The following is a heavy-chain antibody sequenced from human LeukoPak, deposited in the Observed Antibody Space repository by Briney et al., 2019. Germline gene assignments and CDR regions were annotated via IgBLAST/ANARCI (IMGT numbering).Heavy chain of an antibody. V-gene: IGHV4-59*01. CDR1: GGSISSYY. D-gene: IGHD3-16*01. J-gene: IGHJ6*02. CDR3: ARFDYVWGYGMDV. CDR2: IYYSGST. Sequence: SETLSLTCTVSGGSISSYYWSWIRQPPGKGLEWIGYIYYSGSTNYNPSLKSRVTISVDTSKNQFSLKLSSVTAADTAVYYCARFDYVWGYGMDVWGQGTTVTVSS.